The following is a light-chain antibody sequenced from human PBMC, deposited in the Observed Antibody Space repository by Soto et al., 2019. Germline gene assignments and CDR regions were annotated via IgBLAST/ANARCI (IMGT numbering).Light chain of an antibody. CDR1: QSISSH. CDR3: QQSHSVPQT. J-gene: IGKJ4*01. CDR2: AAS. Sequence: DIQMTQSPSSLSASVGDRVTITCRASQSISSHLNWYLQRPGKAPILLIHAASSLQSRVPPRFSGSGSGTDFTLTITRLQPEDFATYYCQQSHSVPQTFGGGTKVEMK. V-gene: IGKV1-39*01.